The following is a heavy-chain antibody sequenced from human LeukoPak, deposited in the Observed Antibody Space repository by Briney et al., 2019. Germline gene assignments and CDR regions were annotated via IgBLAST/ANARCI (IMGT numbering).Heavy chain of an antibody. D-gene: IGHD3-22*01. V-gene: IGHV3-23*01. CDR2: ISGSGGST. J-gene: IGHJ4*02. CDR1: GFTFSSYA. CDR3: AKDSAYYYDSSGYYYD. Sequence: PGRSLRLSCAASGFTFSSYAMHWVRQAPGKGLEWVSAISGSGGSTYYADSVKGRFTISRDNSKNTLYLQMNSLRAEDTAMYYCAKDSAYYYDSSGYYYDWGQGTLVTVSS.